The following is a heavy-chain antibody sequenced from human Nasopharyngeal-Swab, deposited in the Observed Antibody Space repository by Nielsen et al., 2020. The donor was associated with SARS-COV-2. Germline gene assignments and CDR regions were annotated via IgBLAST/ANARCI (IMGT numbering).Heavy chain of an antibody. J-gene: IGHJ5*02. CDR3: TTGGDRMIAEWLS. D-gene: IGHD6-19*01. V-gene: IGHV1-8*01. Sequence: ASVKVSCKASGYTFTSYDINWVRQATGQGLEWMGWMNPNSGNTGYAQKFQGRVTMTRNTSISTAYMELSSLRSEDTAVYYCTTGGDRMIAEWLSWGQGTLVTVSS. CDR2: MNPNSGNT. CDR1: GYTFTSYD.